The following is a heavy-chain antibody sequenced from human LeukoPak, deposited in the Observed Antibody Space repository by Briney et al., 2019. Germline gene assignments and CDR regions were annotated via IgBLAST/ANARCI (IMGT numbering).Heavy chain of an antibody. CDR2: IYSGGST. V-gene: IGHV3-53*01. J-gene: IGHJ4*02. Sequence: PGGSLRLSCVASGFTLRSSYMSWVRQAPGKGLEWVSDIYSGGSTYYADSAKGRFTISRDNSKNTLYLQMNSLRAEDTAVYYCAREGNDYGDYFWTYWGQGTLVTVSS. CDR3: AREGNDYGDYFWTY. CDR1: GFTLRSSY. D-gene: IGHD4-17*01.